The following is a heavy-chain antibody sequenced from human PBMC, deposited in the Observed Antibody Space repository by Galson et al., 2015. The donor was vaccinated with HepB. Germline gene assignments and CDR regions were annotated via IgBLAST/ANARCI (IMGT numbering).Heavy chain of an antibody. CDR1: GFTFSSYG. V-gene: IGHV3-30*03. CDR2: ISYDGSNK. CDR3: ARADYGDYPLNY. J-gene: IGHJ4*02. Sequence: SLRLSCAASGFTFSSYGMHWVRQAPGKGLEWVAVISYDGSNKYYADSVKGRFTISRDNSKNTLYLQMNSLRAEDTAVYYCARADYGDYPLNYWGQGTLVTVSS. D-gene: IGHD4-17*01.